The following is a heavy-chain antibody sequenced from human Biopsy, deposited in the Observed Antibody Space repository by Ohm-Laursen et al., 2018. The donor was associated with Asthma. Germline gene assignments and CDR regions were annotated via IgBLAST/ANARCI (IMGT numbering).Heavy chain of an antibody. CDR2: IHYSGST. Sequence: SETLSRTCTVSGVSIRSYYWTWIRQLPGKGLEWIGNIHYSGSTYSNPSLKSRVTISVDTSKKQISLRLSSVIAADTAVYYCAGFCSGGNCPDHWGQGTLVTVSS. V-gene: IGHV4-59*01. CDR1: GVSIRSYY. D-gene: IGHD2-15*01. J-gene: IGHJ4*02. CDR3: AGFCSGGNCPDH.